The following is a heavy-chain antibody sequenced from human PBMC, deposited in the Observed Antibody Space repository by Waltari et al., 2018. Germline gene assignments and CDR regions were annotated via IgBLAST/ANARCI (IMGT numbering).Heavy chain of an antibody. J-gene: IGHJ1*01. CDR3: ARAPHREKICSGRDCYELY. CDR1: GYTFTDYY. D-gene: IGHD2-15*01. V-gene: IGHV1-2*02. CDR2: INPNSGGA. Sequence: QVQLVQSGAGVKKPGASVRVSCKASGYTFTDYYIYWVRQAPGQGLEWMGWINPNSGGAKYAQKFQGRVTVTRDTSISTAYMEVTRLRSDDTAVYFCARAPHREKICSGRDCYELYWGQGTLVTVSA.